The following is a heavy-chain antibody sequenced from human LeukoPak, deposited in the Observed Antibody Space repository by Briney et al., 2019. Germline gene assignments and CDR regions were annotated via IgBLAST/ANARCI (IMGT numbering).Heavy chain of an antibody. CDR1: GYTFTSYY. Sequence: ASVKVSCKASGYTFTSYYMHWVRQAPGQGLEWMGIINPSGGSTSYAQKFQGRVTMTRDTSTSTVYMELSSLRSEDTAVYYCARESIAAAGSDAFDIWGQGTMVTASS. J-gene: IGHJ3*02. D-gene: IGHD6-13*01. CDR2: INPSGGST. CDR3: ARESIAAAGSDAFDI. V-gene: IGHV1-46*01.